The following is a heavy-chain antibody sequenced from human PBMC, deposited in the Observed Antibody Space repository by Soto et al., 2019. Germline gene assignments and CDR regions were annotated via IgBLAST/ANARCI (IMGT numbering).Heavy chain of an antibody. D-gene: IGHD3-16*02. CDR3: ARDRDFYDYVWGSYPHDAFYI. CDR1: GYTFTSYG. J-gene: IGHJ3*02. Sequence: ASVKVSCKASGYTFTSYGISWVRQAPGQGLEWMGWISAYNGNTNYAQKLQGRVTMTTDTSTSTAYMELRSLRSDDTAVYYCARDRDFYDYVWGSYPHDAFYIWG. V-gene: IGHV1-18*01. CDR2: ISAYNGNT.